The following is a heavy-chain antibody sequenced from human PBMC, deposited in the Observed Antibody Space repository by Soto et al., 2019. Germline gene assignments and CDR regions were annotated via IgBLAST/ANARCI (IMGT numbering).Heavy chain of an antibody. J-gene: IGHJ4*02. CDR3: ATVHNTSRSFNF. V-gene: IGHV3-23*01. Sequence: EVQLLESGGGLVQPGGSLRLSCVASGLTFSVSAMTWVRQAPGKGLEWVSTTGLSGRTKYYGDSVKGRFTVSRDNSKNTLDLQMSSLRAEDTAVYYCATVHNTSRSFNFWGRGTLVTVSS. CDR2: TGLSGRTK. CDR1: GLTFSVSA. D-gene: IGHD1-20*01.